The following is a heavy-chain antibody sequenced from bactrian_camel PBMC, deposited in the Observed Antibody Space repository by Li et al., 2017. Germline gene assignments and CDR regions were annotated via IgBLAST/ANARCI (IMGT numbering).Heavy chain of an antibody. Sequence: HVQLVESGGGSAQAGGSLRLSCVASALPRGGEGYCMAWFRYAPANEGVAAIGSDGSIMYAESVKGRFTISKDNAKNTLYLQMNSLKPEDTALYYCASDFPPFQTSDYPLSEGGLVCGGTSAAPGFDYRGEGTQVTVS. CDR1: ALPRGGEGYC. D-gene: IGHD2*01. CDR3: ASDFPPFQTSDYPLSEGGLVCGGTSAAPGFDY. CDR2: IGSDGSI. J-gene: IGHJ6*01. V-gene: IGHV3S55*01.